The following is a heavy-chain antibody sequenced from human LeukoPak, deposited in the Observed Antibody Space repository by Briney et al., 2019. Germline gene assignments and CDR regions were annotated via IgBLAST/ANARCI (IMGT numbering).Heavy chain of an antibody. J-gene: IGHJ3*01. CDR3: ARDYRFDSGYDLLDAFDV. Sequence: SETLSLTCGVSGGSFSGYYCSWIRQSPGKGLEWIVEINYSGSTNSNPSLNSRVTISVDTSKNQISLKLTAVPAADTAVYYCARDYRFDSGYDLLDAFDVWGQGTMVTVSS. V-gene: IGHV4-34*01. D-gene: IGHD5-12*01. CDR1: GGSFSGYY. CDR2: INYSGST.